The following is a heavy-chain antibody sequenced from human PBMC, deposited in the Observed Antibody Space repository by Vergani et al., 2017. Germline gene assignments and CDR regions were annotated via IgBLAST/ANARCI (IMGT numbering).Heavy chain of an antibody. CDR2: ISSSSSYI. D-gene: IGHD3-10*01. CDR3: SRDFTGITMVRGVHP. V-gene: IGHV3-21*04. CDR1: GFTLSSYS. J-gene: IGHJ5*02. Sequence: EVQLVESGGGLVKPGGSLRLSWAASGFTLSSYSMNWVRQAPGKGPEWGSSISSSSSYIYYADSVKGRFTITRGNAKNSLYLQMNSLRVEDTAVYYCSRDFTGITMVRGVHPWGQGTLVTVSS.